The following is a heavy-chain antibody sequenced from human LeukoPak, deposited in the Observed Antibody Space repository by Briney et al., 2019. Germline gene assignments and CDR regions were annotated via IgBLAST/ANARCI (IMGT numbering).Heavy chain of an antibody. CDR1: GYSFTGYW. D-gene: IGHD7-27*01. CDR2: IYPGDSDT. J-gene: IGHJ2*01. CDR3: ARHDPKTEDDGYWYFHL. V-gene: IGHV5-51*01. Sequence: GESLKISCKGSGYSFTGYWIGWVRQLPGKGLEWMGIIYPGDSDTRYSPSFQGQVTISADKSISTAYLQWSSLKASDTAMYYCARHDPKTEDDGYWYFHLWGRGTLVTVSS.